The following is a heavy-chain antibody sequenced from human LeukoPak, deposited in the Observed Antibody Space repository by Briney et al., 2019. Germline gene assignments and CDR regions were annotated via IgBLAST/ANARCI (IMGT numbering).Heavy chain of an antibody. V-gene: IGHV3-43*02. D-gene: IGHD3-3*01. J-gene: IGHJ4*02. CDR2: ISVDGGNT. CDR1: GFTFDDYA. Sequence: GGSLRLSCAASGFTFDDYAMRWVRQAPGKGLEWVSFISVDGGNTYYADSVKGRFTISRDNSKNSLYLQMNSLRTEDTALYYCAKGIVYYDFWSGFSPPEYYFDYWGQGTLVTVSS. CDR3: AKGIVYYDFWSGFSPPEYYFDY.